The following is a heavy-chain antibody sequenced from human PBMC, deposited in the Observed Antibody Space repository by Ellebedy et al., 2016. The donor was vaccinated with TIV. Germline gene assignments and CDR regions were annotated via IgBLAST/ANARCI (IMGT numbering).Heavy chain of an antibody. Sequence: PGGSLRLSCEASGFTFISYAMSWVRQAPGKGLEWVSAISSSGGSTFYADSVKGRFTISRDSSQNTLYLQMNSLRAEDTAAYYCAKGVVYFDLWGQGALVTVSS. CDR2: ISSSGGST. V-gene: IGHV3-23*01. J-gene: IGHJ4*02. D-gene: IGHD2-21*01. CDR3: AKGVVYFDL. CDR1: GFTFISYA.